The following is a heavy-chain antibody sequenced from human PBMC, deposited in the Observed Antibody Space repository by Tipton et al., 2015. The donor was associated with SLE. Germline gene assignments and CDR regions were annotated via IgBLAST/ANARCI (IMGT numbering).Heavy chain of an antibody. Sequence: SLRLSCADSAFTFSSYWMHWVRQAPGKGLVWVSRINTDGSITGYADFVKGRFTVSRDNAKNTLYLDMNNLRVEDTAVYYCASRERTLLDSWGPGTLVTVSS. CDR3: ASRERTLLDS. D-gene: IGHD3/OR15-3a*01. J-gene: IGHJ4*02. CDR1: AFTFSSYW. CDR2: INTDGSIT. V-gene: IGHV3-74*01.